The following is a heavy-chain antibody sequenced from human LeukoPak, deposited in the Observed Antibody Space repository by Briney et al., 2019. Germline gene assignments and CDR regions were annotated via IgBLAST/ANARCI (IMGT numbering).Heavy chain of an antibody. J-gene: IGHJ4*02. V-gene: IGHV1-2*02. CDR2: INPNSGGT. CDR3: VRIYYGPDY. D-gene: IGHD4-17*01. Sequence: ASVKVSCKASGYTFTSYYMHWVRQAPGQGLEWMGWINPNSGGTNYAQKFQGRVTMTRDTSITTAYMELSSLRSGDTAVYYCVRIYYGPDYWGQGTLVTVSS. CDR1: GYTFTSYY.